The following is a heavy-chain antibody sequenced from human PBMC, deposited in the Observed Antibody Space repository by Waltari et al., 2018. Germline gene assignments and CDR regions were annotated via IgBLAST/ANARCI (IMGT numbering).Heavy chain of an antibody. Sequence: QVQLVESGGGVVQPGRSLRLSCAAYGFDLDNYGMHWVRQGPGKGLEWVAIIWIDGATTYYADSVKGRFTISSDSSRNTVYLQMNSLRAEDTAVYYCARDDRSIAALQYWGQGTLVTVSS. CDR2: IWIDGATT. V-gene: IGHV3-33*01. CDR3: ARDDRSIAALQY. CDR1: GFDLDNYG. J-gene: IGHJ4*02. D-gene: IGHD6-6*01.